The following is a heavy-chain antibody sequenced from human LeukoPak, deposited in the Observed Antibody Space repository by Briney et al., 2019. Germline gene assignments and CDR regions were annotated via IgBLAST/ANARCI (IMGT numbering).Heavy chain of an antibody. V-gene: IGHV3-7*01. J-gene: IGHJ4*02. Sequence: PGGSLRLSCAASGFTFSTYWMNWFRQTPGKGLEWVAKIKADGGEKDHVASVKGRFTISRDNSKNTLYLQMNSLRAEDTAVYYCARDSYGFDYWGQGTLVTVSS. CDR1: GFTFSTYW. CDR3: ARDSYGFDY. D-gene: IGHD5-18*01. CDR2: IKADGGEK.